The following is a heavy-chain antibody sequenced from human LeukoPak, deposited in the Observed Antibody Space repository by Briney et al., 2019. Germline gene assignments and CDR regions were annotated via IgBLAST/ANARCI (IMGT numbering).Heavy chain of an antibody. CDR1: GYTFTCYG. D-gene: IGHD3-10*01. V-gene: IGHV1-18*01. CDR2: FSPYNGNT. J-gene: IGHJ4*02. Sequence: ASVKVSCKASGYTFTCYGISWLRQANGQGLDWMGLFSPYNGNTNYAQKFQGRVTMTTDTFTSIAYLELRSLRSDDTAMYHCARDTDTGNYYGSGSYYTPPGYWGQGTLVTVSS. CDR3: ARDTDTGNYYGSGSYYTPPGY.